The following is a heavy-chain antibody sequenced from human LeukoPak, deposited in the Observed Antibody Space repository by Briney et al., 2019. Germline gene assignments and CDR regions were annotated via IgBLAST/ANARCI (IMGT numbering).Heavy chain of an antibody. D-gene: IGHD1-26*01. CDR1: GFTFSSYA. CDR3: ANWYSGSYYLNY. CDR2: ISGSGGST. Sequence: GGSLRLSCAASGFTFSSYAMSWVRQAPGKGLEWVSAISGSGGSTYYADSVKGRFTTSRDNSKNTLYLQMNSLRAEDTAVYYRANWYSGSYYLNYWGQGTLVTVSS. V-gene: IGHV3-23*01. J-gene: IGHJ4*02.